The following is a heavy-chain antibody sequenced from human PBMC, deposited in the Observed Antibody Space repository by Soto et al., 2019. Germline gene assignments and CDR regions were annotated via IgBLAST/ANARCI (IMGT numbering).Heavy chain of an antibody. Sequence: GASVKVSCKASGYTFTSYCISWVLQAPGQGLEWMGWISAYNGNTNYAQKLQGRVTMTTDTSTSTAYMELRSLRSDDTAVYYCAREYSSGWYWFDPWGQGTLVTVSS. CDR1: GYTFTSYC. CDR3: AREYSSGWYWFDP. V-gene: IGHV1-18*04. D-gene: IGHD6-19*01. J-gene: IGHJ5*02. CDR2: ISAYNGNT.